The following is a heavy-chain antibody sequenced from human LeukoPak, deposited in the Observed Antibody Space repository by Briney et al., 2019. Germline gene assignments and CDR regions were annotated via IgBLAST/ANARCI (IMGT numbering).Heavy chain of an antibody. V-gene: IGHV3-30-3*01. D-gene: IGHD1-1*01. CDR3: ARDGNNWNGYYLDY. CDR1: GFTFRNYA. J-gene: IGHJ4*02. CDR2: ISYDGNNK. Sequence: GGSLRLSCAASGFTFRNYAIHWVRQARGKGLEWVAVISYDGNNKYYADSVKGRFTISRDNSKNTLYLQMNSLRAEDTAVYYCARDGNNWNGYYLDYWGKGTLVTVSS.